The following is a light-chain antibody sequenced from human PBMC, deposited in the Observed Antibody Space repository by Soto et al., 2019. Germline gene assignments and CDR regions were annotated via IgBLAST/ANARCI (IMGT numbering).Light chain of an antibody. V-gene: IGKV1-9*01. CDR3: QQLNTYPA. J-gene: IGKJ4*01. Sequence: DLPLTQSPSFLSASVGDRITITCRVSQGIGSYLGWYQQAPGKAPKLLIYGASTLQSGVPSRFSGSGSGTEFTLTISSLQPEDVPTYFCQQLNTYPAFGGGTKVEI. CDR2: GAS. CDR1: QGIGSY.